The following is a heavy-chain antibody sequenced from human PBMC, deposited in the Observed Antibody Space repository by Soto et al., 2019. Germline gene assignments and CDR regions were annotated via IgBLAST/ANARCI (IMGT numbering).Heavy chain of an antibody. CDR2: VNPSGGHT. Sequence: QVQLVQSGAEVKKPGASVKVSCKASGDTFTDYYIHWVRQAPGQGLEWMGTVNPSGGHTTYAQHFLGRMTRTRERSTSTLYRELTSLTSEDTAVYYCARGGHVVVVTAALDFWGQGTLVTVSS. D-gene: IGHD2-21*02. J-gene: IGHJ4*02. CDR3: ARGGHVVVVTAALDF. CDR1: GDTFTDYY. V-gene: IGHV1-46*01.